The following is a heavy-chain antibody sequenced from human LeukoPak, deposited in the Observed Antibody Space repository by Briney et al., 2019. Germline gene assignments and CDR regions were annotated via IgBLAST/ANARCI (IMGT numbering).Heavy chain of an antibody. Sequence: KPSETLSLTCTVSGGSISSHYWSWYRQPPGKGLEWIGYIYYSGTTNYNPSLKSRVTISIDTSKNQFSLKLSSVTAADTAVYYCARGITDDWGQGTLVTVSS. J-gene: IGHJ4*02. CDR3: ARGITDD. V-gene: IGHV4-59*11. CDR2: IYYSGTT. CDR1: GGSISSHY. D-gene: IGHD3-10*01.